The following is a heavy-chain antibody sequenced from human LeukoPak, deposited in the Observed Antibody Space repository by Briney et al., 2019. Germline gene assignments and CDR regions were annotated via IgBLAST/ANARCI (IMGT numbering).Heavy chain of an antibody. CDR1: GGSISNYY. V-gene: IGHV4-4*07. CDR3: ARGIATITQDSFDV. J-gene: IGHJ3*01. CDR2: IHSSGST. Sequence: SETLSLTCTVSGGSISNYYWSWIRQSAGKELEWIGRIHSSGSTNFNPSLRSRVTMSADTSKHQFSLWLTSVTAADTALYYCARGIATITQDSFDVWGLGTMVTVSS. D-gene: IGHD1-26*01.